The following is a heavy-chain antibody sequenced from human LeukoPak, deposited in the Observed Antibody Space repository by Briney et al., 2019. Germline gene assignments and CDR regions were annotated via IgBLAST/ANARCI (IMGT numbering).Heavy chain of an antibody. CDR3: VRGTSDTVTDDLDY. Sequence: GWSLTLSCAVSGFTFRIYRMNWVRQTAARGLDWVSSISGDSSGMYYRDSVKGRFTISRDNAKNLLYLQMNSLRAEDTAVYYCVRGTSDTVTDDLDYWGPGTVVTVSS. J-gene: IGHJ4*02. CDR1: GFTFRIYR. CDR2: ISGDSSGM. D-gene: IGHD4-17*01. V-gene: IGHV3-21*01.